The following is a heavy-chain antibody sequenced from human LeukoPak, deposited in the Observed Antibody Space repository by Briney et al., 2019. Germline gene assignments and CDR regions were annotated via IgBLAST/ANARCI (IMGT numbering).Heavy chain of an antibody. J-gene: IGHJ4*02. D-gene: IGHD3-16*01. V-gene: IGHV3-48*03. CDR3: ARGGIGCFDY. Sequence: QPGGSLRLSCAASGFSFSSYEMNWVRQAPGKGLEWVSYISNSGSTIYYTDSVKGRLTISRDNARNTVYLQMNSLRAEDTAVYFCARGGIGCFDYWGQGALVTVSS. CDR1: GFSFSSYE. CDR2: ISNSGSTI.